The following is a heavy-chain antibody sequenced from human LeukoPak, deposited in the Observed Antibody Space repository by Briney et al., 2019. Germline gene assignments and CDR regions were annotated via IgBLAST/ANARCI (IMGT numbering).Heavy chain of an antibody. V-gene: IGHV4-59*01. D-gene: IGHD2-15*01. J-gene: IGHJ6*03. CDR2: IYYSGST. CDR3: ARRLYCSGGSCPIPYYYYYMDV. Sequence: PSETLSLTCTVSGGSISSYYWSWIRQHPGKGLEWIGYIYYSGSTNYNPSLKSRVTISVDTSKNQFSLKLSSVTAADTAVYYCARRLYCSGGSCPIPYYYYYMDVWGKGTTVTVSS. CDR1: GGSISSYY.